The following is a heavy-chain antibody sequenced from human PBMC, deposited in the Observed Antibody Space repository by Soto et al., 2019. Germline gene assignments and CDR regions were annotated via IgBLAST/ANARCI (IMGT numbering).Heavy chain of an antibody. D-gene: IGHD3-16*02. CDR3: ARSMITFGGVVGDY. J-gene: IGHJ4*02. Sequence: HVQLVQSGAEVKKPGASVKVSCKASGYRFNTYGIVWVRQAPGQGLEWMGWISPYNGKTNYAQKFQGRVNMPTDTPTTTASMELRSLTSDDTAVYFCARSMITFGGVVGDYWGQGTLVTVSS. CDR2: ISPYNGKT. CDR1: GYRFNTYG. V-gene: IGHV1-18*01.